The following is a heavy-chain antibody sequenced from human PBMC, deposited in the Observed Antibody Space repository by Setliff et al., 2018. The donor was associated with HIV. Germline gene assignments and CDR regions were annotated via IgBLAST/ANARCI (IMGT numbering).Heavy chain of an antibody. D-gene: IGHD7-27*01. CDR1: GGSITGYF. J-gene: IGHJ3*02. V-gene: IGHV4-59*01. CDR3: ASQGWGTAFDI. CDR2: IYYNGNT. Sequence: SETLSLTCTISGGSITGYFWSWIRQPPGKGLEWIGYIYYNGNTNYNPSLKSRGTISVDTSKNQFSLKLTSVTAADTAVYYCASQGWGTAFDIWGQGTMVTVSS.